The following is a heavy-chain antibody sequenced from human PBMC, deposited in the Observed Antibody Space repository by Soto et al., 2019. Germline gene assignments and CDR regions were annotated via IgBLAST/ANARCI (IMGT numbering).Heavy chain of an antibody. D-gene: IGHD1-26*01. Sequence: PSETLSLTCTVSGGSTSRYFWSWIRQPPGKGLEWIGYIYYSGTTNYNPSLKSRVTISVDTSKNQFSLKLSSVTAADTAVYYCARYSGTLQFDYWGQGTLVTVSS. CDR1: GGSTSRYF. J-gene: IGHJ4*02. CDR2: IYYSGTT. V-gene: IGHV4-59*01. CDR3: ARYSGTLQFDY.